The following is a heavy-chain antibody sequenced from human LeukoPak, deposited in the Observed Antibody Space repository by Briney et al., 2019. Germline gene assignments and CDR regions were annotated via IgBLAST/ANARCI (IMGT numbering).Heavy chain of an antibody. CDR1: GYSISSSYY. CDR3: ARTTEGYCRGRSCYSYYYYMDV. J-gene: IGHJ6*03. Sequence: SETLSLTCTVSGYSISSSYYWSWIRQPPGKGLEWIGYIYYSGSTNYNPSLKSRVTISVDTSKNQFSLKLRSVTAADTAVYYCARTTEGYCRGRSCYSYYYYMDVWGKGTTVTVSS. V-gene: IGHV4-61*01. D-gene: IGHD2-15*01. CDR2: IYYSGST.